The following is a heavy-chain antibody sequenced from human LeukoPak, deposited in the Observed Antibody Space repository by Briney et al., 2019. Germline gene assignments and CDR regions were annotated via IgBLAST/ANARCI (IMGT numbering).Heavy chain of an antibody. Sequence: SETLSLTCTVSGGSISSYYWSWIRQPPGKGLEWIGHIYYSGSTNYNPSLKSRVTISIDTSKNQFSLRLSSVTAADTAVYYCARGAAGYSCGWGQGTLVTVSS. CDR3: ARGAAGYSCG. J-gene: IGHJ4*02. CDR1: GGSISSYY. CDR2: IYYSGST. V-gene: IGHV4-59*01. D-gene: IGHD5-18*01.